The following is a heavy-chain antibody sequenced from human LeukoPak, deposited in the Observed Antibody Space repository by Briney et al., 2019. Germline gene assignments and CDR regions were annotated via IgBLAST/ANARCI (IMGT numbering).Heavy chain of an antibody. Sequence: GASVEVSCKASGYTFRSFDVNWVRQATGQGLEWMGWMNPNSGNTGYAQEFQGRVTMTRNTSINTAYMEVSGLTSEDTAVYYCARAPSPASYAMDVWGQGTTVTVSS. J-gene: IGHJ6*02. CDR3: ARAPSPASYAMDV. CDR1: GYTFRSFD. V-gene: IGHV1-8*01. CDR2: MNPNSGNT.